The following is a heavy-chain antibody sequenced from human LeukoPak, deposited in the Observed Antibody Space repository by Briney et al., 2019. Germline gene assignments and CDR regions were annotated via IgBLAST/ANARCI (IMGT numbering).Heavy chain of an antibody. CDR3: VRTLGDA. V-gene: IGHV3-74*01. J-gene: IGHJ5*02. CDR1: GFSLSNYW. CDR2: INIEGSIT. D-gene: IGHD7-27*01. Sequence: GGSLRLPCAASGFSLSNYWMHWVRQAPGKGLVWVARINIEGSITTYADSVKGRFTISRDNAKNTLYLQMNSLRAEDTAVYYCVRTLGDAWGQGTLVTVSS.